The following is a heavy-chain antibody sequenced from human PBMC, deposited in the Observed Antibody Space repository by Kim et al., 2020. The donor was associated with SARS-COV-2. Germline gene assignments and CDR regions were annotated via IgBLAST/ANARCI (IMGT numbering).Heavy chain of an antibody. J-gene: IGHJ4*02. CDR1: GGSISSSSYY. CDR3: ARHPFYDYVWGSYRYTVDY. V-gene: IGHV4-39*01. CDR2: IYYSGST. D-gene: IGHD3-16*02. Sequence: SETLSLTCTVSGGSISSSSYYWGWIRQPPGKGLEWIGSIYYSGSTYYNPSLKSRVTISVDTSKNQFSLKLSSVTAADTAVYYCARHPFYDYVWGSYRYTVDYWGQGTLVTVSS.